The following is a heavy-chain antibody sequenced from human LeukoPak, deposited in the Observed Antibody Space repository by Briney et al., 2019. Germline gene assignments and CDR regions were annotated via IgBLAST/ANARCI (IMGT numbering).Heavy chain of an antibody. Sequence: GGSLRLSCAASGFTFSTYGMHWVRQAPGKGLEWVAIISYDGSNKYYADSVKGRFTISRDNAKNSLYLQMNSLRAEDTAVYYCARGIKVWFGELLGGDFDIWGQGTMVTVSS. D-gene: IGHD3-10*01. V-gene: IGHV3-30*03. CDR3: ARGIKVWFGELLGGDFDI. CDR1: GFTFSTYG. J-gene: IGHJ3*02. CDR2: ISYDGSNK.